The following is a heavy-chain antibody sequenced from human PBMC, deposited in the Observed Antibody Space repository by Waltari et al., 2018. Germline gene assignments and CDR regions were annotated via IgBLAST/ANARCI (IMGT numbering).Heavy chain of an antibody. CDR3: AKGRLPRFPDAFDI. CDR2: IRYDGSNK. D-gene: IGHD3-16*01. V-gene: IGHV3-30*02. CDR1: GFTFSSYG. J-gene: IGHJ3*02. Sequence: QVQLVESGGGVVQPGGSLRLSCAASGFTFSSYGMQWVRQAPGKGLEWVAFIRYDGSNKYLADSVKGRFTISRDNSKNTLYLQMNSLRAEDTAVYYCAKGRLPRFPDAFDIWGQGTMVTVSS.